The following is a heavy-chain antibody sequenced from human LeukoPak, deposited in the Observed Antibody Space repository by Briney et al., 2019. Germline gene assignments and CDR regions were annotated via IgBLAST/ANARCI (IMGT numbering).Heavy chain of an antibody. D-gene: IGHD6-19*01. CDR2: IYYTGST. V-gene: IGHV4-39*01. J-gene: IGHJ4*02. CDR3: ARHLASRSSSGWYYVDY. CDR1: GGSISNSNYY. Sequence: PSETLSLTCTVSGGSISNSNYYWGWIRQPPGKGLEWIGNIYYTGSTYCNPSLKSRITISVDTSKNQFSLKLSSVTASDRAIYYCARHLASRSSSGWYYVDYWGQGTLVTVSS.